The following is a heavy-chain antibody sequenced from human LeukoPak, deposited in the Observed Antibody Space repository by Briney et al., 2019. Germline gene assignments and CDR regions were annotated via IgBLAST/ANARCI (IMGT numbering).Heavy chain of an antibody. CDR2: IIPILGIA. J-gene: IGHJ4*02. D-gene: IGHD5-24*01. V-gene: IGHV1-69*04. CDR3: TSRDGYNYDY. CDR1: GGTFSSYA. Sequence: SVKVSCKASGGTFSSYAISWVRQAPGQGLEWMGRIIPILGIANYAQKFQGRVTVTADKSTSTAYMELSSLRSEDTAVYYCTSRDGYNYDYWGQGTLVTVSS.